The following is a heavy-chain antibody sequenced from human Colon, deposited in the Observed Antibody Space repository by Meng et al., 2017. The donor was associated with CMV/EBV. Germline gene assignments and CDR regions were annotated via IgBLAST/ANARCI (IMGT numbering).Heavy chain of an antibody. D-gene: IGHD2-15*01. CDR3: ARPLSPRSAYSALLAI. J-gene: IGHJ4*02. CDR2: ITTANAYI. Sequence: GESLKISCAASGFVFSSYGMSWVRQAPGKGLEWVSSITTANAYISYAESVKGRFTISRDDAKSSLFLQMDSLRVDDTAVYYCARPLSPRSAYSALLAIWGQGTLVTVSS. V-gene: IGHV3-21*06. CDR1: GFVFSSYG.